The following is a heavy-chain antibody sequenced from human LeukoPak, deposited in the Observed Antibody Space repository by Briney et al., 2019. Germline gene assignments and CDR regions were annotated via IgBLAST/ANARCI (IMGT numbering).Heavy chain of an antibody. V-gene: IGHV4-34*01. CDR3: ARDFYGGNSDYFDY. CDR1: GGSFSGYY. D-gene: IGHD4-23*01. J-gene: IGHJ4*02. CDR2: INHSGST. Sequence: SETLSLTCAVYGGSFSGYYWSWIRQPPGKGLEWIGEINHSGSTNYNPSLKSRVTILVDTSKNQFSLKLSSVTAADTAVYYCARDFYGGNSDYFDYWGQGTLVTVSS.